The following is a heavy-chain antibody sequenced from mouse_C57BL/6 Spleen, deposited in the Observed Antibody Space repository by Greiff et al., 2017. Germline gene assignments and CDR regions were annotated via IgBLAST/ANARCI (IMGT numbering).Heavy chain of an antibody. CDR3: ARAGNYGRNAMDY. Sequence: EVMLVESGGGLVKPGGSLKLSCAASGFTFSSYAMSWVRQTPEKRLEWVATISDGGSYTYYPDNVKGRFTISRDNAKNNLYLQMSHLKSEDTAMYYCARAGNYGRNAMDYWGQGTSVTGSS. CDR2: ISDGGSYT. V-gene: IGHV5-4*03. D-gene: IGHD2-1*01. J-gene: IGHJ4*01. CDR1: GFTFSSYA.